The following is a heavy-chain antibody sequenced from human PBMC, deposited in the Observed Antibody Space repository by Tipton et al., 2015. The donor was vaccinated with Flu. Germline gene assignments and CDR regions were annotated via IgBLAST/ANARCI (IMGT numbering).Heavy chain of an antibody. D-gene: IGHD4-11*01. CDR1: GGSISSSSYY. J-gene: IGHJ4*02. V-gene: IGHV4-39*01. CDR3: ARQVKGPPHFDY. Sequence: TLSLTCTVSGGSISSSSYYWGWIRQPPGKGLEWIGSIYYSGSTYYNPSLKSRVTISVDTSKNQFSLKLSSVTAADAAVYYCARQVKGPPHFDYWGQGTLVTVSS. CDR2: IYYSGST.